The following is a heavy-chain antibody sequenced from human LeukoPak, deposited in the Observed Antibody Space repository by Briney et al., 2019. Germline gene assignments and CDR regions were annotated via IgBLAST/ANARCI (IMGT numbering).Heavy chain of an antibody. Sequence: SQTLSLTCAISGDSVSSTSAGWSWIRQSPSRGLEWLGRTYYRSKWYNDDAVSVKSRITITPDTAKNQFSLQLNSVTPEDTAVYYCAKEGGGSYFLSHYFDYWGQGTLVTVSS. CDR2: TYYRSKWYN. V-gene: IGHV6-1*01. CDR3: AKEGGGSYFLSHYFDY. D-gene: IGHD1-26*01. CDR1: GDSVSSTSAG. J-gene: IGHJ4*02.